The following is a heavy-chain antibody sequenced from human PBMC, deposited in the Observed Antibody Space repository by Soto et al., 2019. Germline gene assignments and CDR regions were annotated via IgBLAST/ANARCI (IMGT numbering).Heavy chain of an antibody. V-gene: IGHV4-31*03. CDR3: ARAAGRTPLDY. CDR1: GAPMTSDGYY. D-gene: IGHD6-25*01. J-gene: IGHJ4*02. Sequence: VQLQESGPGLVRPSQTLSLTCTVSGAPMTSDGYYWSWIRQHPGKGLEWIGYIYKNGNAYYNPFLSSRPTISVDTSKNQFSLNLSSVTAADTAVYYCARAAGRTPLDYWGQGTLVTVSS. CDR2: IYKNGNA.